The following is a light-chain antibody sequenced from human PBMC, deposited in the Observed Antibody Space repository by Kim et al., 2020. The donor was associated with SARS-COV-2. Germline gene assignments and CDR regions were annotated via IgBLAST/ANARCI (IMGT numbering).Light chain of an antibody. V-gene: IGLV1-40*01. Sequence: PGQRGTISCAGSNANIGADYDVQWYKQLPGTAPKLRIRGNSNRPSGVPDRFSGSKSGTSASLAITGLQAEDEADYYCQSYDSGVSVFGTGTKVTVL. CDR1: NANIGADYD. CDR2: GNS. CDR3: QSYDSGVSV. J-gene: IGLJ1*01.